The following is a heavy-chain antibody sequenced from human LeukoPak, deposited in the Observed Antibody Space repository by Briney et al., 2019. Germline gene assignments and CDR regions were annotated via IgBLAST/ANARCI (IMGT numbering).Heavy chain of an antibody. CDR2: IIPILGIA. Sequence: SVKVSCKASGGTFSSYAISWVRQAPGQGLEWMGRIIPILGIANYAQKFQGRVTITADKSTSTAYMELSSLRSEDTAVYYCARVGVTATVGELLWFGELFPPLPFDYWGQGTLVTVSS. D-gene: IGHD3-10*01. CDR3: ARVGVTATVGELLWFGELFPPLPFDY. V-gene: IGHV1-69*04. CDR1: GGTFSSYA. J-gene: IGHJ4*02.